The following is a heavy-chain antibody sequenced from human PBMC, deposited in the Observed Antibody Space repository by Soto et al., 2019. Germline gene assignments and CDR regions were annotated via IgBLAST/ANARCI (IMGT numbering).Heavy chain of an antibody. V-gene: IGHV4-39*01. CDR3: ARHRGPMVRGVISNWFDP. J-gene: IGHJ5*02. D-gene: IGHD3-10*01. Sequence: SETLSLTCTVSGGSISSSIYYWGWIRQPPGNGLEWIGSIYYSGSTYYNPSLKSRVTISVDTSKNQFSLKLSSVTAADTAVYYCARHRGPMVRGVISNWFDPWGQGTMVTVSS. CDR1: GGSISSSIYY. CDR2: IYYSGST.